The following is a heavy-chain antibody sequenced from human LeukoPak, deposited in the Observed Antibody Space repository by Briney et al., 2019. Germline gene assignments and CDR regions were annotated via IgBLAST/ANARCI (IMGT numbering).Heavy chain of an antibody. CDR1: GGSFSGYY. CDR3: ATDGGYCTSTSCYRGDYFDY. J-gene: IGHJ4*02. Sequence: SETLSLTCAVYGGSFSGYYWSWIRQPPGKGLEWIGEINHSGSTNYNPSLKSRVTISVDTSKNQFSLKLSSVTAADTAVYYCATDGGYCTSTSCYRGDYFDYWGQGTLVTVSS. D-gene: IGHD2-2*02. CDR2: INHSGST. V-gene: IGHV4-34*01.